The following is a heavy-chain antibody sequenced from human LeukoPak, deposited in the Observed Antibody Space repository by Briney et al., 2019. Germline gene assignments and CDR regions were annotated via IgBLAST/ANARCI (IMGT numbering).Heavy chain of an antibody. CDR3: VRAQQQLVPLFDY. D-gene: IGHD6-13*01. CDR1: GGSVSSSPYY. J-gene: IGHJ4*02. V-gene: IGHV4-39*07. Sequence: SETLSLTCTVSGGSVSSSPYYWGWIRQPPGKGLEWIGSMSYSGSTYYSPSLKSRVTVSLDTSKNQFSLKLTSVTAADTAVYYCVRAQQQLVPLFDYWGQGTLVIVSS. CDR2: MSYSGST.